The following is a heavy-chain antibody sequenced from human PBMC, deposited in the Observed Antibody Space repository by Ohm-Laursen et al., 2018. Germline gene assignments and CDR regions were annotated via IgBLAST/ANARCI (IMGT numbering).Heavy chain of an antibody. V-gene: IGHV4-34*09. CDR3: ARARRGDYFYYGMDV. J-gene: IGHJ6*02. CDR2: INHSGST. Sequence: TLSLTCFVYGGSFSGYYWSWIRQPPGKGLEWIGEINHSGSTYYNPSLKSRVTISVDTSKNQFSLKLSSVTAADTAMYYCARARRGDYFYYGMDVWGQGTTVTVSS. CDR1: GGSFSGYY.